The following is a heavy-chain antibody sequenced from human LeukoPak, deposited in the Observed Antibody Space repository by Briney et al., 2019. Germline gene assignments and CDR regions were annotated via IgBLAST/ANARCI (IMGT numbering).Heavy chain of an antibody. J-gene: IGHJ6*02. CDR1: GFTFSSYA. Sequence: GRSLRLSCAASGFTFSSYAMHWVRQAPGKGLEWVAVISYDGSNKYYADSVKGRFTISRDNSKNTLYLQMNSLRAEDTAVYYCAKGGRDYYGMDVWGQGTTVTVSS. CDR2: ISYDGSNK. CDR3: AKGGRDYYGMDV. V-gene: IGHV3-30*04.